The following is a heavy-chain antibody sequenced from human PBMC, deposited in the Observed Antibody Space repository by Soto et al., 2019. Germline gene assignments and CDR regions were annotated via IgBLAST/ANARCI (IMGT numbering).Heavy chain of an antibody. J-gene: IGHJ4*02. CDR3: VRQAARNYFDF. V-gene: IGHV3-11*01. Sequence: QVQLVESGGGLVKPGGSLRLSCAASGFTFSDYHMSWIRQAPGKGLEWVSYIESRGRTISYADSVKGRFTISRDNAKNSLFLQMNSLRAEDTAVDYCVRQAARNYFDFWGQGTLLTVSS. CDR1: GFTFSDYH. CDR2: IESRGRTI. D-gene: IGHD6-6*01.